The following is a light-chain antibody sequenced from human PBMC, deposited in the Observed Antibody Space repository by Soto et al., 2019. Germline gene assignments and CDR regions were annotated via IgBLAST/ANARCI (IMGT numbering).Light chain of an antibody. CDR3: CSYAGTSFWV. CDR2: EGT. V-gene: IGLV2-23*01. J-gene: IGLJ3*02. Sequence: QSVLTQPASVSGSPGQSITISCTGTSSDVGTYKFVSWYQQHPGKAPTLMIHEGTKRPSGVSNRFSGSKSGNTATLTISGLQPEDEANYYCCSYAGTSFWVFGGVTKLTVL. CDR1: SSDVGTYKF.